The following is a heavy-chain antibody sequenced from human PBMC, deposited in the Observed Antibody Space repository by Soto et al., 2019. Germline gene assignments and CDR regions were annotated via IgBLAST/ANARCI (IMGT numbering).Heavy chain of an antibody. V-gene: IGHV3-23*01. Sequence: GGSLRLACAASGFTFSGFFMIWVRQAPGKGLEWVSAIYNSGDRTYYADSVKGRFTISRDNSKNTLYLQMSSLTAEDTAVYYCVREGLLNWFDPWGQGTRVTVSS. J-gene: IGHJ5*02. CDR2: IYNSGDRT. CDR1: GFTFSGFF. CDR3: VREGLLNWFDP. D-gene: IGHD3-10*01.